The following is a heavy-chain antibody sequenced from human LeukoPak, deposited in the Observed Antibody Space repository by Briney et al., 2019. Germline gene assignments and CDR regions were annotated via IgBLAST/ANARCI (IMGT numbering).Heavy chain of an antibody. Sequence: GGSLRLSCAASGFTVSSNYMSWVRQAPGKGLEWVSFIYSGGSTYYADSVKGRFTISRDNAKNSLYLQMNSLRAEDTAVYYCARGGLNYDILTGYYYFDYWGQGTLVTVSS. CDR3: ARGGLNYDILTGYYYFDY. CDR1: GFTVSSNY. V-gene: IGHV3-66*01. CDR2: IYSGGST. D-gene: IGHD3-9*01. J-gene: IGHJ4*02.